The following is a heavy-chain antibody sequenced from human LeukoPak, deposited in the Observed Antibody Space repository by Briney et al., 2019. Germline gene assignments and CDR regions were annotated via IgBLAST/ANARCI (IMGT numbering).Heavy chain of an antibody. CDR3: ARDVRGGVFDY. D-gene: IGHD3-16*01. V-gene: IGHV3-48*04. J-gene: IGHJ4*02. CDR2: IGSSSSSTI. CDR1: GFTFSSYS. Sequence: GGSLRLSCAASGFTFSSYSMNWVRQAPGKGLEWVSYIGSSSSSTIYYADSVKGRFTISRDNAKNSLYLQMNSLRAEDTAVYYCARDVRGGVFDYWGQGTLVTVSS.